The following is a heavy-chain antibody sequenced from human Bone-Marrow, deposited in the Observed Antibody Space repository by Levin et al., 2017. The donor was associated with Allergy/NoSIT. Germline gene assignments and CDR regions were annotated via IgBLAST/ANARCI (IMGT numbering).Heavy chain of an antibody. CDR3: ARDDYYGSGSYSIKEAHFDY. CDR1: GFTFSHYG. CDR2: IWYDGSNK. D-gene: IGHD3-10*01. V-gene: IGHV3-33*01. J-gene: IGHJ4*02. Sequence: GGSLRLSCAASGFTFSHYGMHWVRQAPGKGLEWVAVIWYDGSNKYHADSLKGRFTISRDNSKNMLYLQMTSLRAEDTAVYYCARDDYYGSGSYSIKEAHFDYWGQGALVIVSS.